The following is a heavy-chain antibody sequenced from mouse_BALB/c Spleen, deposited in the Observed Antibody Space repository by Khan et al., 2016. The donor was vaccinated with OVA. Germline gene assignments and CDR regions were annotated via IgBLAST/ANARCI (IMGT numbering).Heavy chain of an antibody. D-gene: IGHD2-2*01. CDR1: GYTFTSYW. Sequence: VQLQQSGTVLARPGHSVKMSCNASGYTFTSYWMHWVKQRPVQGMEWIGAINPGNSDTSSNKQFKGKANMTAVTSTSSADMELSSLTNEDSAVYYCTRFGYLFADWGQGTLVTVSA. CDR2: INPGNSDT. V-gene: IGHV1-5*01. CDR3: TRFGYLFAD. J-gene: IGHJ3*01.